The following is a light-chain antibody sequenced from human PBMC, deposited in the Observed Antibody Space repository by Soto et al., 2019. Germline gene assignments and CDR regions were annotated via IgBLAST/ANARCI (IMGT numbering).Light chain of an antibody. V-gene: IGLV1-44*01. Sequence: QSVLTLPPSASGTPGQRVSISCSGSSSNIGSNAVHWYQQFPGTAPRLLIYRDSQRPSGVPDRFSGSKSGTSASLVISGLQSEDEADYYCAAWNDSPYLWVFGGGTKLTVL. CDR3: AAWNDSPYLWV. J-gene: IGLJ3*02. CDR2: RDS. CDR1: SSNIGSNA.